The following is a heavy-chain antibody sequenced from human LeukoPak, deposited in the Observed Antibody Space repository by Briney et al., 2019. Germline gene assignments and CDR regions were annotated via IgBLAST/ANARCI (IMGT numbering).Heavy chain of an antibody. V-gene: IGHV3-11*01. CDR2: ISASGSNT. CDR3: ARIRFGVTSFDY. J-gene: IGHJ4*02. D-gene: IGHD3-16*01. CDR1: GFTFSDYY. Sequence: GGSLRLSCAASGFTFSDYYMSWIRQAPGKGLEWVSYISASGSNTYYADSVKGRLTISRDNAKNSLYPQMNSLRAEDTAVFYCARIRFGVTSFDYWGQGILVTVSS.